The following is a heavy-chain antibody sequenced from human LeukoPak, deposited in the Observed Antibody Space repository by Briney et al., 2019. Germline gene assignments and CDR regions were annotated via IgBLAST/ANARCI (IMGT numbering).Heavy chain of an antibody. V-gene: IGHV4-59*01. Sequence: SETLSLTCTVSGGSISSYYWSWIRQPPGKGLEWIGYIYYSGSTNYNPSLKSRDTISVDTSKNQFSLKLSSVTAADTAVYYCARRAMTTVIPDAFDIWGQGTMVTVSS. J-gene: IGHJ3*02. CDR2: IYYSGST. CDR3: ARRAMTTVIPDAFDI. CDR1: GGSISSYY. D-gene: IGHD4-17*01.